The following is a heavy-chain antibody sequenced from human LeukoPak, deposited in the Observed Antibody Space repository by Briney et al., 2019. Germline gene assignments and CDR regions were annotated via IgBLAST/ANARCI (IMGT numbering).Heavy chain of an antibody. CDR1: GGTFSSYA. J-gene: IGHJ4*02. CDR3: ARDYYESSGYYPWNY. Sequence: GASVKVSCKASGGTFSSYAISWVRQAPGQGLEWMGGIIPIFGTANYAQKFQGRVTITADESTSTAYMELSSLRSEDTAVYYCARDYYESSGYYPWNYWGQGTLVTVSS. D-gene: IGHD3-22*01. V-gene: IGHV1-69*13. CDR2: IIPIFGTA.